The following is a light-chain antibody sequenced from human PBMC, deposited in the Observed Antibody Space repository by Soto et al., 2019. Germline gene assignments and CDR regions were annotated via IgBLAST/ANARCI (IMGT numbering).Light chain of an antibody. V-gene: IGKV2-30*01. Sequence: DVVMTQSPLSLPVTLGEPASISCRSSQSLLFIDGNSYLSWFQQRPGQSPRRLIYRASNRDSGVPDRISGSGSSTDFTLKISRVEAEDVWIYYCMQGTHWPPVTFGQGTKLEIK. CDR2: RAS. CDR3: MQGTHWPPVT. J-gene: IGKJ2*01. CDR1: QSLLFIDGNSY.